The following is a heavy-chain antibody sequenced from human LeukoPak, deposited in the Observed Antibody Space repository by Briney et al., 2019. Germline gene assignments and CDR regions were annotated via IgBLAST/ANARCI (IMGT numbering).Heavy chain of an antibody. CDR1: GFTISNYR. CDR2: INQDSSSK. V-gene: IGHV3-7*01. D-gene: IGHD2-2*01. CDR3: EKFNTNPGHALDI. Sequence: GGSLRLSCAASGFTISNYRMTWVRQAPGKGREGVANINQDSSSKYYADSVKRRFTITRDNDDNSLYLQMNSMRAEDTAVYYCEKFNTNPGHALDIWGQGTMVTVSS. J-gene: IGHJ3*02.